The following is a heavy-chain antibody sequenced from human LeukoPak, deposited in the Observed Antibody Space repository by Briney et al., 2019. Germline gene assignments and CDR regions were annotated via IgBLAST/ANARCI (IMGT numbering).Heavy chain of an antibody. V-gene: IGHV4-39*01. CDR2: IYYSGST. CDR1: GGSLSSSSYY. J-gene: IGHJ6*02. Sequence: SETRSLTCTVSGGSLSSSSYYWGWIRQPPGKGLEWIGSIYYSGSTYYNPSLKSRVTISVDTSKNQFSLKLSSVTAADTAVYYCARHPITMVRGVIPNYYYGMDVWGQGTTVTVSS. D-gene: IGHD3-10*01. CDR3: ARHPITMVRGVIPNYYYGMDV.